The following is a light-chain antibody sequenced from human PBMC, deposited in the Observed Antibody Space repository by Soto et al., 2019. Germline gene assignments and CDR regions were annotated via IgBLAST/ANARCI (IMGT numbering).Light chain of an antibody. CDR2: DAS. V-gene: IGKV3-20*01. Sequence: EIMLTQSPGTLSLSPGDRATLSCRASQGVSGSYLAWYQQKPGQAPRLVIYDASSRATGIPDRFSGSGSGADFTLTISRLEPEDVAVYYCQQYASSPRTFGQGTKVEIK. J-gene: IGKJ1*01. CDR3: QQYASSPRT. CDR1: QGVSGSY.